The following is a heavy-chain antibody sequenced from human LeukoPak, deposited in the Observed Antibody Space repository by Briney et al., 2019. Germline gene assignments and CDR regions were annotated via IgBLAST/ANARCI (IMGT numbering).Heavy chain of an antibody. V-gene: IGHV3-33*01. CDR2: IWYDGSNK. CDR1: GFTFSIYG. CDR3: ARDGVCSGGSCYFGFDY. D-gene: IGHD2-15*01. Sequence: GGSLRLSCAASGFTFSIYGMHWVRQAPGKGLEWVAVIWYDGSNKYYADSVKGRFTISRDNSKNTLYLQMNSLRAEDTAVYYCARDGVCSGGSCYFGFDYWGQGTLVTVSS. J-gene: IGHJ4*02.